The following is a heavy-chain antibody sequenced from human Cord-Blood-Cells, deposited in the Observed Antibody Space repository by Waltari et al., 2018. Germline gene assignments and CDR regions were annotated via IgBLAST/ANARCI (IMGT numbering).Heavy chain of an antibody. D-gene: IGHD2-15*01. CDR2: IIPIFGTA. V-gene: IGHV1-69*01. CDR3: ASGYCSGGSCQNYYYYGMDV. Sequence: QVQLVQSGAEVKKPGSSVKVSCKASGGTFSSYAISWVRQAPGQGLEWMGGIIPIFGTANYAQKFQGRVTITADESTSTAYMELSSLRSEDTAVYYCASGYCSGGSCQNYYYYGMDVWGQGTTVTVSS. J-gene: IGHJ6*02. CDR1: GGTFSSYA.